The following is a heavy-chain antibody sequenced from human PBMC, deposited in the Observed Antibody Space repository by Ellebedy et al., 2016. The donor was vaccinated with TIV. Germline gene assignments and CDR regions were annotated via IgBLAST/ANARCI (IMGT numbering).Heavy chain of an antibody. CDR1: GYSFTNQW. CDR2: IYPGDSTI. CDR3: ARGDRGSGWYWDK. J-gene: IGHJ4*02. Sequence: GESLKISCKASGYSFTNQWIGWVRQVPGKGLEWMAVIYPGDSTINYSPSFQGQITISVDKSISTAYLQWSSLKASDTAIYYFARGDRGSGWYWDKWGQGTLVTVSS. D-gene: IGHD6-19*01. V-gene: IGHV5-51*01.